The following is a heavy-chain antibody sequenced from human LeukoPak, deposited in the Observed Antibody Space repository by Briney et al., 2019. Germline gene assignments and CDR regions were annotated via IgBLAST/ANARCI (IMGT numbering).Heavy chain of an antibody. CDR1: GYSFTTYW. D-gene: IGHD3-9*01. Sequence: GESLKISCKNSGYSFTTYWIGWVRQMPGKGLEWMGIIYPGDSDTRYSPSFQGQVTISADKSISTAYLQWSSLKASDTAMYYCARCGYFDWNWFDPWGQGTLVTVSS. CDR2: IYPGDSDT. CDR3: ARCGYFDWNWFDP. V-gene: IGHV5-51*01. J-gene: IGHJ5*02.